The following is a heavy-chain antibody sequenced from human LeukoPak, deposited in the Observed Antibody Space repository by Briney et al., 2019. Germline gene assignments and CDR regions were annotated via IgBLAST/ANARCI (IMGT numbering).Heavy chain of an antibody. D-gene: IGHD2-2*03. CDR3: VRDLGIIVVSAAPAEYLHH. Sequence: ASVKVSCKASGYTFTSYGISWVRQAPGQGLEWMGWGSVYNGDTNYVQKFQGRVTMTTDTSTSTAYMELRSLRSDDTAVYYCVRDLGIIVVSAAPAEYLHHWGQGTLVSVSS. CDR1: GYTFTSYG. CDR2: GSVYNGDT. J-gene: IGHJ1*01. V-gene: IGHV1-18*01.